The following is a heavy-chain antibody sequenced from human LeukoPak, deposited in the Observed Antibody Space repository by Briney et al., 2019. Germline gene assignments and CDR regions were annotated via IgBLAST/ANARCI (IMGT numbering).Heavy chain of an antibody. Sequence: PGGSLRLSCAASGFTFSTYWMYWVRQAPGKGLVWVSRINSDGTSTSYADSVKGRYTISRDNAKDTLYLQMNSLRAEDTAVYYCASKVGYWGQGTLVTVSS. CDR2: INSDGTST. J-gene: IGHJ4*02. CDR3: ASKVGY. CDR1: GFTFSTYW. V-gene: IGHV3-74*01.